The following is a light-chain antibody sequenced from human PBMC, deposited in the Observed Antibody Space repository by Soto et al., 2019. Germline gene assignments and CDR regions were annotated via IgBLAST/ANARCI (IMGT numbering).Light chain of an antibody. CDR2: AAS. CDR3: QQYGSSLFT. V-gene: IGKV3-20*01. Sequence: EIVLTQSPGTLSLSPGERVTLSCRASQSVSSSYLAWYQQKPGQAPRLLIYAASSRATGIPDRFSGSGSGKDFTLTISRLEPEDFAVYYCQQYGSSLFTFGPGTKVDIK. CDR1: QSVSSSY. J-gene: IGKJ3*01.